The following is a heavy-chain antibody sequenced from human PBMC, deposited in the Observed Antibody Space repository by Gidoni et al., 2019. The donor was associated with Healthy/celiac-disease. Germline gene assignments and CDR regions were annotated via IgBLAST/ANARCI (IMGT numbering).Heavy chain of an antibody. CDR2: IYTSGST. D-gene: IGHD6-13*01. CDR3: ARVSSSLGWFDP. Sequence: QVQLQESGPGLVKPSQTLSLTCTVSGGSISSGSYYWSGIRQPAGKGLEWIGRIYTSGSTNYNPSLKSRVTISVDTSKNQFSLKLSSVTAADTAVYYCARVSSSLGWFDPWGQGTLVTVSS. CDR1: GGSISSGSYY. V-gene: IGHV4-61*02. J-gene: IGHJ5*02.